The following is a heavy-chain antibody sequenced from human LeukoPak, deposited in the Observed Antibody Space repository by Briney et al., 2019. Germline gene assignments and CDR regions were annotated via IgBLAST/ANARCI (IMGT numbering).Heavy chain of an antibody. CDR1: GYTFTSYG. CDR3: ARGRGVAAAGPVYFDY. Sequence: ASVKVSCKASGYTFTSYGISWVRQAPGQGLEWMGWISAYNGNTNYAQKFQGRVTITADESTSTAYMELSSLRSEDTAVYYCARGRGVAAAGPVYFDYWGQGTLVTVSS. J-gene: IGHJ4*02. CDR2: ISAYNGNT. V-gene: IGHV1-18*01. D-gene: IGHD6-13*01.